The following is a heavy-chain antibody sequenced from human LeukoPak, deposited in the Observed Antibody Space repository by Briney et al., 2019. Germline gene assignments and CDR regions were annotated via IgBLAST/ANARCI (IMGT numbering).Heavy chain of an antibody. Sequence: SETLSLTCDVSGFSISLGYYWVWIRQPAGQGLEWFGSIHPSGTTFYNSSLNSRITMTIDAHKNQFSLRLSLVTAVDTAVYFCATERERRITDWGQGTLVTVSS. D-gene: IGHD1-1*01. CDR3: ATERERRITD. V-gene: IGHV4-38-2*02. CDR2: IHPSGTT. J-gene: IGHJ4*02. CDR1: GFSISLGYY.